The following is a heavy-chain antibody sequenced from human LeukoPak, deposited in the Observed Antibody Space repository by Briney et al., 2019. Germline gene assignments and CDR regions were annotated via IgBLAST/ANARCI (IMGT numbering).Heavy chain of an antibody. V-gene: IGHV3-7*01. CDR3: AREPGLGYAFDI. CDR2: IKKDGSEK. Sequence: GGSLGLSCVVSGFTFSNYWMTWVRQAPGKGLEWVANIKKDGSEKHYVDSVKGRFTISRDNLKKSLYLQMNSLRVEDTAIYYCAREPGLGYAFDIWGQGTVVTVSS. J-gene: IGHJ3*02. D-gene: IGHD3-10*01. CDR1: GFTFSNYW.